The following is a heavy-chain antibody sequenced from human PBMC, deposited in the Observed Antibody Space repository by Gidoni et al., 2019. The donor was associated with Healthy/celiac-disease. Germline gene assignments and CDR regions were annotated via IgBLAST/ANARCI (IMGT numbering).Heavy chain of an antibody. CDR1: GFTFSSYG. V-gene: IGHV3-33*01. CDR2: IWYDGSNK. CDR3: ARSGIAAAGEYYFDY. Sequence: QVQLVASGGGVVQPGRSLRLSCAASGFTFSSYGMHWVRQAPGKGLEWVAVIWYDGSNKYYADSVKGRFTISRDNSKNTLYLQMNSLRAEDTAVYYCARSGIAAAGEYYFDYWGQGTLVTVSS. D-gene: IGHD6-13*01. J-gene: IGHJ4*02.